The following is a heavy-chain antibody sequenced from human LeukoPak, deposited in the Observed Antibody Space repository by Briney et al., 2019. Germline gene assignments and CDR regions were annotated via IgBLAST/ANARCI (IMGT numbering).Heavy chain of an antibody. CDR1: GVSISSGGYY. D-gene: IGHD2-21*02. Sequence: PSQTLSLTCTVSGVSISSGGYYWSWIRQPPGKGLEWIGYIYYSGSTNYNSSLGSRVTISVDTSKNQFSLKLSSVTAADTAVYYCARDRSSGDWYWYIDLWGRGTLVTVS. V-gene: IGHV4-61*08. CDR3: ARDRSSGDWYWYIDL. CDR2: IYYSGST. J-gene: IGHJ2*01.